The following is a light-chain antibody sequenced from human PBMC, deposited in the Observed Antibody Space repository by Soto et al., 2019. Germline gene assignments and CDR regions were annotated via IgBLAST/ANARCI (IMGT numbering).Light chain of an antibody. CDR2: DAS. V-gene: IGKV3-15*01. CDR1: QSVYTK. J-gene: IGKJ1*01. CDR3: QQYNNLPPWT. Sequence: EIVMTQSPATLSVSPGEGATLSCRASQSVYTKLAWYQQKPGQAPRLLIFDASTRASDIPARFSGSGSGTEFTLTISSLQSEDFAVYFCQQYNNLPPWTFGQGTRVEIK.